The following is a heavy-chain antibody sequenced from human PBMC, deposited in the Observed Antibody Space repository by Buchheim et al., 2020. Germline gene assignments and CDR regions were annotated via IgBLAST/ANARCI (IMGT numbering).Heavy chain of an antibody. V-gene: IGHV4-34*01. D-gene: IGHD5-18*01. J-gene: IGHJ4*02. CDR2: INHSGST. CDR1: GGSFSGYY. Sequence: QVQLQQWGAGLLKPSETLSLTCAVYGGSFSGYYWSWIRQPPGKGLEWIGEINHSGSTNYNPSLKSRVTISVDTYKNPFSLKLSSVTAADTAVYYCARAGGYSYGSHFDYWGQGTL. CDR3: ARAGGYSYGSHFDY.